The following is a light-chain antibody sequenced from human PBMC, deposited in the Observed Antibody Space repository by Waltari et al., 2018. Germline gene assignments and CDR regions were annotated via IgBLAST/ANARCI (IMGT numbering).Light chain of an antibody. CDR2: SSN. CDR1: SSNIASNS. V-gene: IGLV1-44*01. Sequence: QSVLTQPPSASGTPGQRVTISCSGSSSNIASNSVNWYQYFAGTAPKLLIYSSNQRPSGVPDRFSGSKSGTSASLAISWLQSEDEADYYCAAWDDSLNGYVFGTGTTVTVL. J-gene: IGLJ1*01. CDR3: AAWDDSLNGYV.